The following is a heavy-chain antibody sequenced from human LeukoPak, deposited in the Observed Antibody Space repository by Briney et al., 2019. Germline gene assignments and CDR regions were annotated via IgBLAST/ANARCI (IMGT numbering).Heavy chain of an antibody. V-gene: IGHV3-21*01. CDR1: GFTFSSYS. CDR3: ARGNNFGSMHYFDY. Sequence: GGSLRPSCAASGFTFSSYSMNWVRQAPGKGLEWVSSISSSSSYIYYADSVKGRFTISRDNAKNSLYLQMNSLRAEDTAVYYCARGNNFGSMHYFDYWGQGTLVTVSS. J-gene: IGHJ4*02. CDR2: ISSSSSYI. D-gene: IGHD3-3*01.